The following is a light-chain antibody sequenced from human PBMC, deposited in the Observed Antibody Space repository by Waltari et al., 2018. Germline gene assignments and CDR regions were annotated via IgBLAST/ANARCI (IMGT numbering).Light chain of an antibody. CDR1: TSDIGAYNY. V-gene: IGLV2-14*03. Sequence: QSALTQPASVSASPGQSITISCTGTTSDIGAYNYVAWYQQHPGKAPKVVIFDVTNRPSRVSHRSPGSKSGNTASLTISGLQADDEADYYCSSFTSGSAWVFGGGTKLTVL. CDR3: SSFTSGSAWV. CDR2: DVT. J-gene: IGLJ3*02.